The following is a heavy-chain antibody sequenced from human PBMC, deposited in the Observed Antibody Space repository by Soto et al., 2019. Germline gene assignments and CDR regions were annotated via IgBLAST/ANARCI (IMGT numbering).Heavy chain of an antibody. CDR1: GFTVSRNY. V-gene: IGHV3-66*01. D-gene: IGHD3-10*01. Sequence: PGGSLRLSCAASGFTVSRNYMSWVRQAPGKGLEWVSVIYSGGSTYYADSVKGRFTISRDNSKNTLYLQMNSLRAEDTAVYYCARDQITMVRGVITPFDYWGQGTLVTVSS. CDR3: ARDQITMVRGVITPFDY. J-gene: IGHJ4*02. CDR2: IYSGGST.